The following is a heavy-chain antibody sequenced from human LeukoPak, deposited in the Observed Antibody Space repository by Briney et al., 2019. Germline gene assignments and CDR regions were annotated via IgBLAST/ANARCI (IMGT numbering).Heavy chain of an antibody. CDR2: ISSSSSYI. CDR3: ARELLWFGELSGWFDP. V-gene: IGHV3-21*01. J-gene: IGHJ5*02. CDR1: GFTFSSYS. Sequence: GGSLRLSCAASGFTFSSYSMNWVRQAPGKGLEWVSSISSSSSYINYADSVKGRFTISRDNAKNSLYLQMNSLRAEDTAVYYCARELLWFGELSGWFDPWGQGTLVTVSS. D-gene: IGHD3-10*01.